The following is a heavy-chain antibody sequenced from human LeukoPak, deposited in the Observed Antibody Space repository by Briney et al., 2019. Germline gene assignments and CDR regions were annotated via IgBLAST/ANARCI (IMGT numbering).Heavy chain of an antibody. J-gene: IGHJ4*02. CDR1: GFTFSSYW. CDR2: IEQDGSEK. CDR3: ARTGRYCSGGSCFNPFDY. D-gene: IGHD2-15*01. V-gene: IGHV3-7*01. Sequence: GGSLRLSCAASGFTFSSYWMSWVRQAPGKGLEWVANIEQDGSEKYYVDSVKGRFTISRDNAKNSLYLQMNSLRAEDTAVYYCARTGRYCSGGSCFNPFDYWGQGTLVTVSS.